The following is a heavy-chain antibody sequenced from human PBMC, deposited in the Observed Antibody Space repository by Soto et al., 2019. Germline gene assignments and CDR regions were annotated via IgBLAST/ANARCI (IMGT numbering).Heavy chain of an antibody. J-gene: IGHJ4*01. V-gene: IGHV4-34*01. CDR1: GGSFSGYY. CDR3: ARNPFMLDY. CDR2: INHSGST. Sequence: SETLSLTCAVYGGSFSGYYWSWIRQPPGKGLEWIGEINHSGSTNYNPSLKSRVTISVDTSKNQFSLKLSSVTAADTAVYYCARNPFMLDYWGHGPLVTVSS. D-gene: IGHD3-16*01.